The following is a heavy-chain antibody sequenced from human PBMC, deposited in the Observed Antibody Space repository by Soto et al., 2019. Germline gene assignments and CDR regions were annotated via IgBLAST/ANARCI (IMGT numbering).Heavy chain of an antibody. CDR2: ISYDGSNK. Sequence: QVQLVESGGGVVQPGRSLRLSCAASGFTFSSYGMHWVRQAPGKGLEWVAVISYDGSNKYYADSVKGRFTISRDNSKNTLYLQMNSLRAEDTAVYYCAKDRRDYGDYVGYYYGMDVWGQGTTVTVSS. CDR3: AKDRRDYGDYVGYYYGMDV. J-gene: IGHJ6*02. V-gene: IGHV3-30*18. D-gene: IGHD4-17*01. CDR1: GFTFSSYG.